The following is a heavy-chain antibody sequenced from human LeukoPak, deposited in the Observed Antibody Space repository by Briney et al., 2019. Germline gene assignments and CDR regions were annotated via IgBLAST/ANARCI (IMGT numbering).Heavy chain of an antibody. CDR3: ARATRGIAAAGTNFDY. CDR2: INPNSGGT. Sequence: ASVKVSCKASGYTFTCYYMHWVRQAPGQGLEWMGRINPNSGGTNYAQKFQGRVTMTRDTSISTAYMELSRLRSDDTAVYYCARATRGIAAAGTNFDYWGQGTLVTVSS. CDR1: GYTFTCYY. D-gene: IGHD6-13*01. V-gene: IGHV1-2*06. J-gene: IGHJ4*02.